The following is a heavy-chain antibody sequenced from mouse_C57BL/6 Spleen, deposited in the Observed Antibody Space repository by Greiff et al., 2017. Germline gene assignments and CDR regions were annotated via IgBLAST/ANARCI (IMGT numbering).Heavy chain of an antibody. CDR3: IATVVGY. Sequence: EVQLQQSGAELVRPGASVKLSCTASGFNIKDDYMHWVKQRPEQGLEWIGWIDPENGDTEYASKFQGKATITADTSSNTAYLQLSSLTSEDTAVYYCIATVVGYWGQGTTLTVSS. CDR1: GFNIKDDY. D-gene: IGHD1-1*01. V-gene: IGHV14-4*01. CDR2: IDPENGDT. J-gene: IGHJ2*01.